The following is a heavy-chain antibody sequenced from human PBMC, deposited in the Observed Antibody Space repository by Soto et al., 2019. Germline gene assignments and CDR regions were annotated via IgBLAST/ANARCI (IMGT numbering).Heavy chain of an antibody. V-gene: IGHV1-69*13. CDR3: ARGYSGYDWVDNWFDP. CDR2: TIPIFGTA. CDR1: GGTFSSYA. D-gene: IGHD5-12*01. J-gene: IGHJ5*02. Sequence: SVKVSCKASGGTFSSYAISWVRQAPGQGLEWMGGTIPIFGTANYAQKFQGRVTITADESTSTAYMELSSLRSEDTAVYYCARGYSGYDWVDNWFDPWGQGTLVTVSS.